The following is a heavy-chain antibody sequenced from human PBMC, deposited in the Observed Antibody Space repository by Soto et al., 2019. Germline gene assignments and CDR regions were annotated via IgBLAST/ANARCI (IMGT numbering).Heavy chain of an antibody. CDR1: GFTFSSFA. J-gene: IGHJ6*02. D-gene: IGHD2-2*02. V-gene: IGHV3-23*01. CDR2: ISGSGGST. CDR3: AREYTAWPLAYGLDV. Sequence: GGSLRLSCAASGFTFSSFAMSWVRQAPGKGLDWVSAISGSGGSTHSADSVKGRFTISRDNAKNSVSLQMSSLRAEDTAVYYCAREYTAWPLAYGLDVWGQGTTVTVSS.